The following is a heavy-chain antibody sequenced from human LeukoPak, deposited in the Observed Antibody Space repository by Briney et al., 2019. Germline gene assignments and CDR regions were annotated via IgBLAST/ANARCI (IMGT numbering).Heavy chain of an antibody. CDR2: IKSKTDGGTT. Sequence: PGGSLRLSCAASGFTFSNAYMSWVRQAPGKGLEWVGLIKSKTDGGTTDYAAPVKGRFTISRDDSKNTLYLQMNSLKTGDTAVYYCTAAMIVVLYMDVWGKGTTVTVSS. CDR3: TAAMIVVLYMDV. J-gene: IGHJ6*03. D-gene: IGHD3-22*01. CDR1: GFTFSNAY. V-gene: IGHV3-15*01.